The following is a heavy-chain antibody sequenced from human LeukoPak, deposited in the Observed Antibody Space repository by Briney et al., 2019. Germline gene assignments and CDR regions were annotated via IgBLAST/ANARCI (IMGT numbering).Heavy chain of an antibody. J-gene: IGHJ4*02. CDR3: ARDAGRAAAGPRYDY. D-gene: IGHD6-13*01. V-gene: IGHV3-48*03. CDR2: ISSSGSNI. Sequence: RTGGSLRLSCAPSGFTFSIYEMKWARQARGGGMGWDSYISSSGSNIYYTDSVQCRFTISRDNAKISLYLQMNSLRAEDTAVYYCARDAGRAAAGPRYDYWGQGTLVTVSS. CDR1: GFTFSIYE.